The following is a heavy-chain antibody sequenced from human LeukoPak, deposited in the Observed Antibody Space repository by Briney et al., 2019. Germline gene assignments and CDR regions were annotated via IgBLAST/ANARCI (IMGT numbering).Heavy chain of an antibody. J-gene: IGHJ6*02. CDR3: ARGTGDYYGMDV. CDR1: GFTVRTNS. Sequence: GGSLRLSCAASGFTVRTNSMNWVRQAPGKGLEWVSSITRSFNNIYYAGSVKGRFTISRDNAENSLYLQMNSLRAEDTAVYYCARGTGDYYGMDVWGQGTTVTVSS. D-gene: IGHD1-26*01. V-gene: IGHV3-21*01. CDR2: ITRSFNNI.